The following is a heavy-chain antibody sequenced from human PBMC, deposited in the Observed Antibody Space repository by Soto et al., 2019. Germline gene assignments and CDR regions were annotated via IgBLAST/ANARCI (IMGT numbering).Heavy chain of an antibody. J-gene: IGHJ4*02. D-gene: IGHD6-19*01. Sequence: QVQLVQSGAEVKKPGASVKVSCKASGYTFTSYDINWVRQATGQGLEWMGWMIPNSCNTGYTQKFHGRVTMTRTTSTSTAYLELISLRSEDTAVYYCWRSVEWLASFDYWGQGALVTVSS. CDR2: MIPNSCNT. V-gene: IGHV1-8*01. CDR3: WRSVEWLASFDY. CDR1: GYTFTSYD.